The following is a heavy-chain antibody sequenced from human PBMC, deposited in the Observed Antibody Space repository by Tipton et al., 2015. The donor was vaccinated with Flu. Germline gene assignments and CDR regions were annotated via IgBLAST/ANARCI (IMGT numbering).Heavy chain of an antibody. CDR1: GSTFSGYG. CDR3: AKVIPELVAGLDS. Sequence: SLRLSCEASGSTFSGYGMSWVRQAPGMGLEWVAAISGGGGKRYFADSMKGRFTISRDNSKNTLYLQMNSLRAEDTAMYYCAKVIPELVAGLDSWGQGTLVTVSS. CDR2: ISGGGGKR. V-gene: IGHV3-23*01. J-gene: IGHJ4*02. D-gene: IGHD6-19*01.